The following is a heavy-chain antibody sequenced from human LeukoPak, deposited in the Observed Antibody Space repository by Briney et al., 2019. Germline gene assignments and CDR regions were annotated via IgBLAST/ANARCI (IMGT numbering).Heavy chain of an antibody. J-gene: IGHJ4*02. CDR2: INPKSGAT. Sequence: ASVKVSCRASGFTLTDYFIHWVRQAPGQGLVWLGWINPKSGATHCAQKFQGWVTMTRDTSISTAYMELSRLRSDDTAVYYCARDMDGYIDYWGQGTLVTVSS. D-gene: IGHD2-2*03. CDR3: ARDMDGYIDY. CDR1: GFTLTDYF. V-gene: IGHV1-2*04.